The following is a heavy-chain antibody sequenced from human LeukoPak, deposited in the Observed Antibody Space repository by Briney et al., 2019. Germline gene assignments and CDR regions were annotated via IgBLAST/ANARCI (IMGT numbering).Heavy chain of an antibody. CDR2: INPNSGGT. Sequence: ASVKVSCKASGYTFTGYYMHWVRQAPGQGLEWMGWINPNSGGTNYAQKFQGWVTMTRDTSISTAYMELSRLRSDDTAVYYCARSAYYYDSSGYYGYWGQGTLVTVSS. CDR1: GYTFTGYY. CDR3: ARSAYYYDSSGYYGY. J-gene: IGHJ4*02. D-gene: IGHD3-22*01. V-gene: IGHV1-2*04.